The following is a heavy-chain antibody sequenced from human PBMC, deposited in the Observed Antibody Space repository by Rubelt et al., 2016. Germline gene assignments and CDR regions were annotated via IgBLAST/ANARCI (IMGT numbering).Heavy chain of an antibody. CDR3: ASRRWSL. J-gene: IGHJ4*02. CDR2: ISGSAGMT. Sequence: VGSLRLSCAASGFSFNTYAMSWVRQAPGKGLEWVSAISGSAGMTYYSDSVKGRFAISRDNSKNSLYLQMNSLRAEDTAVYYCASRRWSLWGQGTLVTVSS. CDR1: GFSFNTYA. V-gene: IGHV3-23*01. D-gene: IGHD3-3*01.